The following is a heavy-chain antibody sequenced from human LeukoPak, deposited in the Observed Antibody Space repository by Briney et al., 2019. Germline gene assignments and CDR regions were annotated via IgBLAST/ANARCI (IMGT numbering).Heavy chain of an antibody. V-gene: IGHV4-59*01. Sequence: PSGTLSLTCTVSGGSISSYYWSWIRQPPGKGLEWIGYIYYSGSTNYNPSLKSRVTISVDTSKNQFSLKLSSVTAADTAVYYCASTAEPNSSGWYGYYYYYGMDVWGQGTTVTVSS. CDR3: ASTAEPNSSGWYGYYYYYGMDV. J-gene: IGHJ6*02. D-gene: IGHD6-19*01. CDR2: IYYSGST. CDR1: GGSISSYY.